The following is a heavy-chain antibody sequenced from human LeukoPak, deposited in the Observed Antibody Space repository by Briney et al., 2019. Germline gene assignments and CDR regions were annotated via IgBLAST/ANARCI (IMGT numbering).Heavy chain of an antibody. D-gene: IGHD5-12*01. CDR2: IYASGST. Sequence: SETLSLTCTVSGGSISSYYWSWIRQPAGKGLEWIGRIYASGSTGYNPSLKSRVTMSVDTSKNQFSLKLTSVTAADTAVYFCARGLAAAYDYNWFDPWGQGTLVSVSS. J-gene: IGHJ5*02. CDR3: ARGLAAAYDYNWFDP. CDR1: GGSISSYY. V-gene: IGHV4-4*07.